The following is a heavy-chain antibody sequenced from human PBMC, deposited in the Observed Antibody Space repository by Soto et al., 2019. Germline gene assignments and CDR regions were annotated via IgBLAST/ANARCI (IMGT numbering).Heavy chain of an antibody. V-gene: IGHV3-23*01. CDR1: GFTFSSYA. CDR3: AKDRRPMPGRGYSYPTNLAY. CDR2: ISGSGGST. Sequence: GGSLRLSCAASGFTFSSYAMSWVRQAPGKGLEWVSAISGSGGSTYYADSVKGRFTISRDNSKNTLYLQMNSLRAEDTAVYYCAKDRRPMPGRGYSYPTNLAYWGQGTLVTVSS. J-gene: IGHJ4*02. D-gene: IGHD5-18*01.